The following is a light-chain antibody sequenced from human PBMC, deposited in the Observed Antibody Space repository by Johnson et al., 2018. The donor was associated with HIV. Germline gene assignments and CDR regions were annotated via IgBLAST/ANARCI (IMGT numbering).Light chain of an antibody. Sequence: QSVLTQPPSVSAAPGQKVTISCSGSSSNIGNNYVSWYQQLPGTAPKLLIYENNKRPSGIPDRFSGSKSGTSATLGITGLQTGDEADYYCGTRDSSLRGVFGTGTKVTVL. V-gene: IGLV1-51*02. CDR2: ENN. J-gene: IGLJ1*01. CDR3: GTRDSSLRGV. CDR1: SSNIGNNY.